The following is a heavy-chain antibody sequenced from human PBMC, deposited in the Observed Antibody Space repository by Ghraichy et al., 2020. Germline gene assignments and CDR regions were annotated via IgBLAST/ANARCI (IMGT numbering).Heavy chain of an antibody. J-gene: IGHJ6*02. D-gene: IGHD2-15*01. CDR1: GDSVSSNSAA. CDR3: ARGVVVVVAATIGMDV. Sequence: SQTLSLTCAISGDSVSSNSAAWNWIRQSPSRGLEWLGRTYYRSKWYNDYAVSVKSRITINPDTSKNQFSLQLNSVTPEDTAEYYCARGVVVVVAATIGMDVWGQGTTVTVSS. CDR2: TYYRSKWYN. V-gene: IGHV6-1*01.